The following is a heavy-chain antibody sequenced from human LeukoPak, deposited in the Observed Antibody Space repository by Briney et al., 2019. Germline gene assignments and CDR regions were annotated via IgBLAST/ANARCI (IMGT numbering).Heavy chain of an antibody. CDR3: ARRRYGDYVDY. CDR1: GFTVSSNY. D-gene: IGHD4-17*01. Sequence: GGSLRLSCAASGFTVSSNYMSWVRQAPGKGLEWVSVIYSGGSTYYAASVKGRFTISRDNSKNTLYLQMNSLRAEDTAVYYCARRRYGDYVDYWGQGTLVTVSS. J-gene: IGHJ4*02. V-gene: IGHV3-53*01. CDR2: IYSGGST.